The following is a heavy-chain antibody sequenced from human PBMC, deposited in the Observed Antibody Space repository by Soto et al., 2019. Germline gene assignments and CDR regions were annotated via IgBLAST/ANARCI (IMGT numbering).Heavy chain of an antibody. D-gene: IGHD3-10*01. V-gene: IGHV1-18*04. J-gene: IGHJ4*02. CDR3: EIYYLEVFRFDY. CDR2: ISLYNGNT. Sequence: QIQLVQSGPEVKKPGASMKVSCKAYDFSFTSHGISWVRQAPGQGLEWMGWISLYNGNTNYAQQFQGRVTMTTDTSTSTAYMELRSLRSDDTAMYFCEIYYLEVFRFDYWGQGTLVTVSS. CDR1: DFSFTSHG.